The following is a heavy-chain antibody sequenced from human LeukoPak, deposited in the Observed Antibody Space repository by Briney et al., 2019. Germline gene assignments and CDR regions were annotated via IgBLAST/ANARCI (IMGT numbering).Heavy chain of an antibody. CDR2: ISGTGDNT. CDR1: GFAFSNYA. D-gene: IGHD6-19*01. V-gene: IGHV3-23*01. Sequence: GGSLRLSCAASGFAFSNYAMNWVRQAPGKGREWVSSISGTGDNTYYAESVKGRFTISRDNSKNTVFLQMNSLRAEDTAVFYCAKRSGYTTGWFFDFWGQGTLVTVSS. CDR3: AKRSGYTTGWFFDF. J-gene: IGHJ4*02.